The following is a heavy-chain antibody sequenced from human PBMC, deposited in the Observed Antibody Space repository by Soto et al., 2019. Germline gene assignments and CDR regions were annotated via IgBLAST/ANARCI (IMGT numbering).Heavy chain of an antibody. CDR1: GFSFSSYG. V-gene: IGHV3-33*01. Sequence: QVQLVESGGGVVQPGRSLRLSCATSGFSFSSYGMHWVRQGPGKGLEWVAVIWYDGSNEWYADSVKGRFTISRDNSKNPVYLQMNSLRAEDTAVYYCARRYGSGTIYGMDVWGQGTTVTVSS. J-gene: IGHJ6*02. CDR3: ARRYGSGTIYGMDV. D-gene: IGHD3-10*01. CDR2: IWYDGSNE.